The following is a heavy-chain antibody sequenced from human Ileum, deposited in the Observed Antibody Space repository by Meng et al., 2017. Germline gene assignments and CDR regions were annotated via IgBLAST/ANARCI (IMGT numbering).Heavy chain of an antibody. CDR3: AREVGSADY. D-gene: IGHD2-2*01. J-gene: IGHJ4*02. CDR1: GFTFSDYY. V-gene: IGHV3-11*01. CDR2: ISGSGRTT. Sequence: QVPLVESGGGLVKPGGSLRLSCAASGFTFSDYYMSWIRQAPGKGLEWISYISGSGRTTYYADSVKGRFTMSRDNGKNSLYLQMNSLRSEDTAVYYCAREVGSADYWGQGTLVTVSS.